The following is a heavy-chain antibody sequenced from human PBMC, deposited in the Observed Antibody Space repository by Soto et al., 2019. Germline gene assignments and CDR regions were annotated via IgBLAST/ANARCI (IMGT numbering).Heavy chain of an antibody. D-gene: IGHD5-18*01. CDR3: ASGKGYSYGVF. V-gene: IGHV4-34*01. J-gene: IGHJ4*02. Sequence: QVQLQQWGAGLLKPSEPLSLTCAAYGGSLSGYYWGWTAKPPGKGLEWIGEINHSGSTTYNPSLKSRVTISVDTSKNQFSLKLSSVTAADTAVYYCASGKGYSYGVFWGQGTLVTVSS. CDR1: GGSLSGYY. CDR2: INHSGST.